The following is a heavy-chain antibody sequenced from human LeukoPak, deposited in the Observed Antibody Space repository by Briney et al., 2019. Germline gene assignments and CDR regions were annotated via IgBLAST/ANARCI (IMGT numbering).Heavy chain of an antibody. V-gene: IGHV1-8*01. CDR2: MNPNSGNT. Sequence: PRASVTVSCKASGYTFTSYDINWVRQATGQGLEWMGWMNPNSGNTGYAQKFQGRVTMTRNTSISTAYMELSSLRSEDTAVYYCAIRIFHYSSGSDYWGQGTLVTVSS. CDR1: GYTFTSYD. D-gene: IGHD2/OR15-2a*01. J-gene: IGHJ4*02. CDR3: AIRIFHYSSGSDY.